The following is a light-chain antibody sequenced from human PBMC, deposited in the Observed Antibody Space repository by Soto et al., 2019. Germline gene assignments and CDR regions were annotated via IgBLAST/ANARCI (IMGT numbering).Light chain of an antibody. CDR3: HQCATSPLT. J-gene: IGKJ4*01. Sequence: EIVWTQSQGTLSLSPGERATLSCRASQTVANNYLAWYQQKPGQAPRLLIDDASNRATGIPDRFSGTGYGPDFTLTISRLEPEDCAVYYCHQCATSPLTFGGGPKGEI. CDR1: QTVANNY. V-gene: IGKV3-20*01. CDR2: DAS.